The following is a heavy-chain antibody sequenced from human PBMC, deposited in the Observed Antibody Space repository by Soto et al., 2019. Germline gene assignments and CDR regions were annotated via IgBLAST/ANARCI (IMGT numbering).Heavy chain of an antibody. Sequence: ASVKVSCKASGYNFTGYYMHWVRQAPGKGIEWMGWINPNSGGTNYAQKFQGRVTMTRDTSISTDYMELRSLRSDDTSLYYCARGKIVGATHSDYWGQGTLVTVSS. V-gene: IGHV1-2*02. CDR3: ARGKIVGATHSDY. J-gene: IGHJ4*02. CDR2: INPNSGGT. D-gene: IGHD1-26*01. CDR1: GYNFTGYY.